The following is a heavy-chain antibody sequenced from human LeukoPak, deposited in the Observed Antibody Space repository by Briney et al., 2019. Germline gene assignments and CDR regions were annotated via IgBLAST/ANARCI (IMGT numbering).Heavy chain of an antibody. J-gene: IGHJ4*02. Sequence: GGSLRLSCAASGFSFSTYSMNWVRQAPGKGLEWVSSISSTSSYIYYADSLKGRFTISRDNAKNSMYLQMNSLRAEDTAVYYCVRERFHGSGAPKFDFWGQGTLVTVSS. CDR1: GFSFSTYS. D-gene: IGHD3-10*01. CDR2: ISSTSSYI. CDR3: VRERFHGSGAPKFDF. V-gene: IGHV3-21*01.